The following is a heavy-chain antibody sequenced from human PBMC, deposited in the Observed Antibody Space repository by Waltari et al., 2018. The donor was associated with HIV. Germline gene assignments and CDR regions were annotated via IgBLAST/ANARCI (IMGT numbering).Heavy chain of an antibody. CDR2: SKRDGRTK. J-gene: IGHJ4*02. V-gene: IGHV3-74*01. CDR1: GFTFSNYW. Sequence: EVQLVESGGGLVQPGGSLRLSCAASGFTFSNYWMHWVRQTPGKGLVWVSRSKRDGRTKNYADSGKGRFTISRDNAKNTLHLQMNSLRVEDTAVYYCARVVEEYYYDNSGFFYWGQGTLVTVSS. D-gene: IGHD3-22*01. CDR3: ARVVEEYYYDNSGFFY.